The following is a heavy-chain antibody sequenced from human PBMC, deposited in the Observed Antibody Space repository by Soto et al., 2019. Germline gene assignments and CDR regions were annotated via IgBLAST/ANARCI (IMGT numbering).Heavy chain of an antibody. J-gene: IGHJ4*02. CDR2: ISSSSGFT. D-gene: IGHD4-17*01. Sequence: SLILSCAASVFTFSDYYMAWIRQAPGKGLEWISYISSSSGFTNYAGSVKGRFTISRDNAKNSLYLQMNSLRADDTAVYFCARVAGYGDYRFDYWGQGTLVTVSS. CDR3: ARVAGYGDYRFDY. V-gene: IGHV3-11*06. CDR1: VFTFSDYY.